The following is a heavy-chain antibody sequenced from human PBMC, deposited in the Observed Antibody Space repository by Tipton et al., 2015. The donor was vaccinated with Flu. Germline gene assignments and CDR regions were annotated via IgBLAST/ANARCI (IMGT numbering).Heavy chain of an antibody. Sequence: SLRLSCAASGFSFSNAWMSWVRQAPGKGLEWVGRITSESDGAATGYAEAVKGRFTISRDDSKNLLYLQMKSLKTEDSAVYYCNTDLYYDSLTGYSDYWGQGTLVTVS. CDR3: NTDLYYDSLTGYSDY. D-gene: IGHD3-9*01. J-gene: IGHJ4*02. CDR1: GFSFSNAW. V-gene: IGHV3-15*01. CDR2: ITSESDGAAT.